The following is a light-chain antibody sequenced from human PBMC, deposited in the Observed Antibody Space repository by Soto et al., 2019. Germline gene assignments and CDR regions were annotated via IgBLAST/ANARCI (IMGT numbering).Light chain of an antibody. CDR1: HIGSKS. J-gene: IGLJ3*02. CDR2: YDS. Sequence: SYELTQPPSVSVAPGKTASVACGGSHIGSKSVQWYQKKSGQAPVLVMYYDSDRPSGIPERFSGSNSGNTATLTISRVEAGDDADYYCQVWDISSGHVVFGGGTKLTVL. V-gene: IGLV3-21*01. CDR3: QVWDISSGHVV.